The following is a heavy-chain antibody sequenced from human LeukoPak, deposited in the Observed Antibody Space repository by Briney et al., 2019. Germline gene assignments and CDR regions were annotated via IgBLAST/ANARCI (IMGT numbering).Heavy chain of an antibody. Sequence: SQTLSLTCTVSGGSISSGGYYWSWIRQHPGKGLEWIGYIYYSGSTNYNPSLKSRVTISVDTSKNQFSLKLSSVTAADTAVYYCARHTYYYDSSGYSFLDYWGQGTLVTVSS. CDR3: ARHTYYYDSSGYSFLDY. CDR2: IYYSGST. V-gene: IGHV4-31*03. D-gene: IGHD3-22*01. J-gene: IGHJ4*02. CDR1: GGSISSGGYY.